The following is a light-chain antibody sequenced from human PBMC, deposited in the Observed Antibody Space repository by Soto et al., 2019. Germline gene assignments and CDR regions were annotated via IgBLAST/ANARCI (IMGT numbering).Light chain of an antibody. V-gene: IGLV1-44*01. CDR2: SNN. CDR3: AAWDDSLNGLL. J-gene: IGLJ2*01. Sequence: QSALTQPPSASGSPGQSVTISCTGTSSDVGGYNYVSWYQQLPGTAPKLLIYSNNQRPSGVPDRFSGSKSGTSASLAISGLQSEDEADYYCAAWDDSLNGLLFGGGTQLTVL. CDR1: SSDVGGYNY.